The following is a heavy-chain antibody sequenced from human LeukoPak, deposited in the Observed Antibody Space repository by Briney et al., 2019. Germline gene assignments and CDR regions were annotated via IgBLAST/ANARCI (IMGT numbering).Heavy chain of an antibody. Sequence: GGSLRLSCAASGFTFSNSWMSWFRQAPGQRLEWVASIKDDGSDTYYLESVKGRFTISRDNAKTSLFLQMDGLRADDTAVFFCARHLSRGQNFDYWGQGTLVTVSS. J-gene: IGHJ4*02. V-gene: IGHV3-7*01. CDR1: GFTFSNSW. CDR3: ARHLSRGQNFDY. CDR2: IKDDGSDT.